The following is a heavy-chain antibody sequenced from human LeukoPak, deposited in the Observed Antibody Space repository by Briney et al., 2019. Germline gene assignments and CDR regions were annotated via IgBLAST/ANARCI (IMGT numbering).Heavy chain of an antibody. CDR3: ARCSSGWNVLDY. Sequence: AGGSLRLSCAASGFTFSSYSMNWVRQAPGKGLEWVSSISSSSSYIYYADSVKGRFTISRDNAKNSLYLQMNSLRAEDTAVYYCARCSSGWNVLDYWGQGTLVTVPS. CDR2: ISSSSSYI. CDR1: GFTFSSYS. V-gene: IGHV3-21*01. J-gene: IGHJ4*02. D-gene: IGHD6-19*01.